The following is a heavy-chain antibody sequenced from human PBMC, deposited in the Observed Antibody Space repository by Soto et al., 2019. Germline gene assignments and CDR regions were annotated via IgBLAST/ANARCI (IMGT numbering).Heavy chain of an antibody. J-gene: IGHJ4*02. CDR1: GCTALSFA. V-gene: IGHV1-3*01. CDR3: AREVQGVTSFDY. D-gene: IGHD2-21*02. Sequence: QVQLIQSGPEMMQPGASVRVSCKASGCTALSFAFHRVRQAPGQGPEWLGWINAGVDGTIYSQRFQDRVRITRDTSANTVYLEVNSLTSEDTAVYYCAREVQGVTSFDYWGQGTLVTVSS. CDR2: INAGVDGT.